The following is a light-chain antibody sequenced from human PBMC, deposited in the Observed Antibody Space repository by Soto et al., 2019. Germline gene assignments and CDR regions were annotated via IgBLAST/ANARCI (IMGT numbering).Light chain of an antibody. CDR1: TSNIGNNF. J-gene: IGLJ2*01. CDR2: DNN. V-gene: IGLV1-51*01. Sequence: QSMLKQPPSVSAAPGQMFTISCAVITSNIGNNFVSWYQQLPGTAPKLLIYDNNKRPSGIPDRFSGSKSGTSATLGITGLQTGDEADYYCGTWDSSLRVVFGGGTK. CDR3: GTWDSSLRVV.